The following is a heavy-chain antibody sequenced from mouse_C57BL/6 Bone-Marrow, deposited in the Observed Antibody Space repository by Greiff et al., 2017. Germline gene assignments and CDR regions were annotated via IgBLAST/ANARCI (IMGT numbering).Heavy chain of an antibody. Sequence: QVQLKQSGAELAKPGASVKLSCKASGYTFTSYWMHWVNQRPGQGLEWIGYINPSSGYTKYNQKFKDKATLTADKSSSTAYMQLSSLTYDDSAVYYCARTLYAMDYWGQGTSVTVSS. CDR3: ARTLYAMDY. J-gene: IGHJ4*01. V-gene: IGHV1-7*01. CDR2: INPSSGYT. CDR1: GYTFTSYW.